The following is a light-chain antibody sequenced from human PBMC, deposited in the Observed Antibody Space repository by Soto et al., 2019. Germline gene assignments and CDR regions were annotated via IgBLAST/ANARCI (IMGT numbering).Light chain of an antibody. CDR2: AAS. V-gene: IGKV1-27*01. CDR3: QKYNSAPPYT. CDR1: QGIANY. J-gene: IGKJ2*01. Sequence: DIPLTQSPSSLSASVGDTVTITCRASQGIANYLAWYQQKPGKVPKLLIYAASTLQSGVPSRFSGSASGTDVTLTISSLQPEDVATYYCQKYNSAPPYTFGQGTILEIK.